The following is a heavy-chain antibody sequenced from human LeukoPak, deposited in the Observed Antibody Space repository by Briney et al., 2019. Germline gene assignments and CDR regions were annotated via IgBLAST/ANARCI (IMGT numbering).Heavy chain of an antibody. V-gene: IGHV3-20*04. CDR2: INWNGGST. CDR3: AKDLRYFDCGFDY. D-gene: IGHD3-9*01. CDR1: GFNLGDYG. Sequence: GFLRLSCAASGFNLGDYGMGWVRQAPGEGLGLVPGINWNGGSTGYADSVKGRFTISRDNSKNTLYLQMNSLRAEDTAVYYCAKDLRYFDCGFDYWGQGTLVTVSS. J-gene: IGHJ4*02.